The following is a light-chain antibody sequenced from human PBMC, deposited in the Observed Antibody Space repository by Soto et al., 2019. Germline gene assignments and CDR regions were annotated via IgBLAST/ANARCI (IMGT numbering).Light chain of an antibody. CDR3: QQYSAYPYT. V-gene: IGKV1-9*01. J-gene: IGKJ2*01. CDR2: GAS. CDR1: PAIASF. Sequence: IQLTQSPSSLSASVGDRVTITCRASPAIASFLAWYQQKPGTAPKLLIYGASTLQSGVPSRFSGSRSGTDYTLTIASLQPEDFATYYCQQYSAYPYTFGQGTKLEIK.